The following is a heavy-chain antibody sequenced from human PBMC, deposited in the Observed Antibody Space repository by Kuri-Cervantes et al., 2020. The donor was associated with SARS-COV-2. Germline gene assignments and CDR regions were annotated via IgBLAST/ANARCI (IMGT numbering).Heavy chain of an antibody. CDR1: GFTVSSNY. Sequence: GESLKISCAASGFTVSSNYMSWVRQAPGKGLEWVSYISSSSSTIYYADSVKGRFTISRDNAKNSLYLQMNSLRDEDTAVYYCARDGSDDFWSGHELGMDVWGQGTTVTVSS. J-gene: IGHJ6*02. D-gene: IGHD3-3*01. V-gene: IGHV3-48*02. CDR2: ISSSSSTI. CDR3: ARDGSDDFWSGHELGMDV.